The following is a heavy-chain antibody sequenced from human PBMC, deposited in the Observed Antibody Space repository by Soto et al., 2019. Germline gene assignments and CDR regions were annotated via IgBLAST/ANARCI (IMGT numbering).Heavy chain of an antibody. J-gene: IGHJ6*03. V-gene: IGHV3-11*01. Sequence: QVQLVESGGGLVKPGGSLRLSCAASGFTFSDYYMSWIRQAPGKGLEWVSYISSSGSTIYYADSVKGRFTISRDNAKNSLYLQMNSLRAEDTAVYYCARARYSGDDYNPHRYYYYYYYMDVWGKGTTVTVSS. CDR1: GFTFSDYY. CDR2: ISSSGSTI. D-gene: IGHD5-12*01. CDR3: ARARYSGDDYNPHRYYYYYYYMDV.